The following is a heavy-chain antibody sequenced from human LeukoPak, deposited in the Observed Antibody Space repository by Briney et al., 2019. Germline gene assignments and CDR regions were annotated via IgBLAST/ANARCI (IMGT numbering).Heavy chain of an antibody. CDR1: GFTFSSYG. CDR3: AATYLGYDSSGYYQGY. Sequence: PGGSLRLSCAASGFTFSSYGMHWVRQAPGKGLEWVAFIRYDGSNKYYADSVKGRFTISRDNSKNTLYLQMNSLRAEDTAVYYCAATYLGYDSSGYYQGYWGQGTLVTVSS. V-gene: IGHV3-30*02. J-gene: IGHJ4*02. D-gene: IGHD3-22*01. CDR2: IRYDGSNK.